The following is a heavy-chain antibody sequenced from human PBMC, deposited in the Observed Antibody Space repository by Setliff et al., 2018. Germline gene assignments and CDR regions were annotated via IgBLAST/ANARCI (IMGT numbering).Heavy chain of an antibody. V-gene: IGHV1-46*01. CDR3: AGEGVDTRSSTDYRYYMDV. D-gene: IGHD5-18*01. CDR2: INPGGGST. J-gene: IGHJ6*03. Sequence: ASVKVSCKASGYTFTNHYMHWVRQAPGQGLEWMGMINPGGGSTTYAQKFQGRVTMTRDTSTSTVYMELSSLRTEDTAVYYCAGEGVDTRSSTDYRYYMDVWGKGTTVTVSS. CDR1: GYTFTNHY.